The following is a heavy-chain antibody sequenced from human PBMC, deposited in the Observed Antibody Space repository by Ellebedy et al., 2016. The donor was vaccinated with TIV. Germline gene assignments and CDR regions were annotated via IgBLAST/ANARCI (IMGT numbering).Heavy chain of an antibody. Sequence: MPSETLSLTCTVSGYSISSGYYCGWTRQPPGKGLEWIGNIDHSGNTYYNPSLKSRVTISVDTSKKQFSLNLRTVTAADTAVYYCARTDPWQPIDDWGQGILVSVSS. V-gene: IGHV4-38-2*02. J-gene: IGHJ4*02. CDR1: GYSISSGYY. CDR3: ARTDPWQPIDD. CDR2: IDHSGNT. D-gene: IGHD2-21*02.